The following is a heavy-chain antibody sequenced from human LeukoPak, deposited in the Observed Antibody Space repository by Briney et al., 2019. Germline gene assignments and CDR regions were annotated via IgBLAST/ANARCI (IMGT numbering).Heavy chain of an antibody. CDR3: ARVASGSYYYPFDY. Sequence: GGSLRLSCAASGFTVSSNYMSRVRQAPGKVLEWVSVIYSGGSTYYADSVKGRFTISRDNSKNTLYLQMNSLRAEDTAVYYCARVASGSYYYPFDYWGQGTLVTVSS. CDR2: IYSGGST. D-gene: IGHD1-26*01. CDR1: GFTVSSNY. V-gene: IGHV3-53*01. J-gene: IGHJ4*02.